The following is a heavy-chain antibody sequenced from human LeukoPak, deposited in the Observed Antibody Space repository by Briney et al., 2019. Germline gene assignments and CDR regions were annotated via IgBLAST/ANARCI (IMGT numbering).Heavy chain of an antibody. CDR1: GGYISRGVYY. V-gene: IGHV4-30-4*08. CDR3: AREQEYCTNGVFYRIDY. CDR2: IYYSGST. D-gene: IGHD2-8*01. Sequence: PSQTLSLTCTVSGGYISRGVYYWSWIRQPPGKGLEWIGYIYYSGSTYYNPSLKSRVTISVDTSKNQFSLKLSSVTAADTAVYYCAREQEYCTNGVFYRIDYWGQGTLVTVSS. J-gene: IGHJ4*02.